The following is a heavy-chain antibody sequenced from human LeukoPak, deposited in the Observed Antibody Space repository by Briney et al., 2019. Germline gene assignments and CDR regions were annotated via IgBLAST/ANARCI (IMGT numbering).Heavy chain of an antibody. Sequence: GGSLRLSCVASGFTFSRYDMHWVRPAPGKGLQWVAVISFDGGNEIYADSVKGRFIISRDNSKNTLSLQMDSLRAEDTAVYYCARGHSSGWRISTRPLDYWGQGTLVTVSS. CDR3: ARGHSSGWRISTRPLDY. J-gene: IGHJ4*02. V-gene: IGHV3-30-3*01. CDR1: GFTFSRYD. D-gene: IGHD6-19*01. CDR2: ISFDGGNE.